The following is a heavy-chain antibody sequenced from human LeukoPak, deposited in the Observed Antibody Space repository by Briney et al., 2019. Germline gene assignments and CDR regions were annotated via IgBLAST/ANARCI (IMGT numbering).Heavy chain of an antibody. CDR2: ISAYNGNT. J-gene: IGHJ6*02. V-gene: IGHV1-18*01. Sequence: ASVKVSCKAPGYTFTSYGISWVRQAPGQGLEWMGWISAYNGNTNYAQKLQGRVTMTTDTSTSTAYMELRSLRSDDTAVYYCASASSPYYYYGMDVWGQGTTVTVSS. CDR3: ASASSPYYYYGMDV. D-gene: IGHD2-2*01. CDR1: GYTFTSYG.